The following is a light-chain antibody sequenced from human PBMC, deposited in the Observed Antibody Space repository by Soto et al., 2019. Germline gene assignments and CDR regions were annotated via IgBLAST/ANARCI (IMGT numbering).Light chain of an antibody. CDR2: DVS. CDR3: HQYNYLHT. V-gene: IGKV1-5*01. Sequence: DIQMTQSPSSLSASLGDRVTISCRASQGISTYLAWYQQKPGKAPTLLISDVSRLESGVPSRFSGSGSGTEFTLTIGGLQPVDFATYYCHQYNYLHTFGQGTKLEIK. J-gene: IGKJ2*01. CDR1: QGISTY.